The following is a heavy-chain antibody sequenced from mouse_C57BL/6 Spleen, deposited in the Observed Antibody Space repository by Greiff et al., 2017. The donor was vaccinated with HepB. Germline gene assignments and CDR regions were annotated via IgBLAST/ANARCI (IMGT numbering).Heavy chain of an antibody. J-gene: IGHJ2*01. D-gene: IGHD1-1*01. CDR2: ISYDGSN. CDR1: GYSITSGYY. V-gene: IGHV3-6*01. Sequence: EVQLVESGPGLVKPSQSLSLTCSVTGYSITSGYYWNWIRQFPGNKLEWMGYISYDGSNNYNPSLKNRISITRDTSKNQFFLKLNSVTTEDTATYYCARAPYYYGSFDYWGQGTTLTVSS. CDR3: ARAPYYYGSFDY.